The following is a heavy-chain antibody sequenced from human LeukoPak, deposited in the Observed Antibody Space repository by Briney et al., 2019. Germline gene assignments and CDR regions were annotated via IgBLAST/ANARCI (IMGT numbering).Heavy chain of an antibody. J-gene: IGHJ4*02. CDR2: ISYDGSNK. Sequence: GRSLRLSCAASGFTFSSYAMHWVRQAPGKGLEWVAVISYDGSNKYYADSVKGRFTISRDNAKNSLYLQMNSLRAEDTAVYYCVSKPYFDYWGQGTLVTVSS. CDR1: GFTFSSYA. CDR3: VSKPYFDY. V-gene: IGHV3-30-3*01.